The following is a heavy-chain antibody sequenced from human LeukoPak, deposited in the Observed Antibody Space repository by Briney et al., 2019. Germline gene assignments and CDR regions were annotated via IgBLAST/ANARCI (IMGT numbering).Heavy chain of an antibody. D-gene: IGHD3-22*01. J-gene: IGHJ4*02. CDR3: ARDDSSGYFDY. Sequence: GGSLRLSCAASGFTFSSYSMNWVRQAPGKGLEWVSSISSSSSYIYYADSVKGRFTISRDNAKNSLYLQMNSLRAEDTAVYYCARDDSSGYFDYWGQGTLVTVSS. CDR2: ISSSSSYI. V-gene: IGHV3-21*01. CDR1: GFTFSSYS.